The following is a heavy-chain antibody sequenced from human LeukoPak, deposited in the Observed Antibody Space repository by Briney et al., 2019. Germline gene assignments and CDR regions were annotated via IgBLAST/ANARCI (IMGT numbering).Heavy chain of an antibody. CDR3: ARAQQVVMGYFDY. CDR1: GFTFSSYS. J-gene: IGHJ4*02. CDR2: ISSSSSYI. V-gene: IGHV3-21*01. Sequence: TGGSLRLSCAASGFTFSSYSMNWVRQAPGKGLEWVSSISSSSSYIYYADSVKGRFTNSRDNAKNSLYLQMNSLRAEDTAVYYCARAQQVVMGYFDYWGQGTLVTVSS. D-gene: IGHD3-22*01.